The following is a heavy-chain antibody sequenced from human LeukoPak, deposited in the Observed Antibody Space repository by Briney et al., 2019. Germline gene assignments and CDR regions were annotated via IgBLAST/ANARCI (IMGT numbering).Heavy chain of an antibody. CDR2: ISGSGGTT. CDR3: AKCLIMGGTGGWN. J-gene: IGHJ4*02. CDR1: GFTFSSYA. V-gene: IGHV3-23*01. Sequence: GGSLRLSCAASGFTFSSYAMSWVRQPPGKGLEWVSSISGSGGTTLYADSVKGRFIISRDNSKNTLYLQVNSLRAEDTAVYYCAKCLIMGGTGGWNWGQGTPVTISS. D-gene: IGHD1-26*01.